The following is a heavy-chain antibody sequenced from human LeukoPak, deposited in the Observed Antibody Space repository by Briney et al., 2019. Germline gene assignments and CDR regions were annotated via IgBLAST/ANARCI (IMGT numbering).Heavy chain of an antibody. CDR2: IYPGDSNT. Sequence: GESLKISCKGSGYSFSSYWIGWVRQMPGKGLEWRGIIYPGDSNTRYSPSFQGQVTISADKSISTAYLQWSSLKASDAAMYYCARFLYASGRIFDFWGQGTLVTVSS. J-gene: IGHJ4*02. CDR1: GYSFSSYW. V-gene: IGHV5-51*01. D-gene: IGHD3-10*01. CDR3: ARFLYASGRIFDF.